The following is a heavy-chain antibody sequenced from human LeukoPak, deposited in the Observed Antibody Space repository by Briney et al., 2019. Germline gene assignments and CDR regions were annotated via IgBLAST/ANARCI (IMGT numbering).Heavy chain of an antibody. Sequence: GGSLRLSCAASGFTFSSYWMHWVRQAPGKGLVWVSRINSDGSSTSYADSVKGRFTISRDNSKDTLYLQMNSLRAEDTAVYYCAKGPLGDYYYYMDVWGKGTTVTVSS. J-gene: IGHJ6*03. CDR3: AKGPLGDYYYYMDV. CDR1: GFTFSSYW. CDR2: INSDGSST. V-gene: IGHV3-74*01.